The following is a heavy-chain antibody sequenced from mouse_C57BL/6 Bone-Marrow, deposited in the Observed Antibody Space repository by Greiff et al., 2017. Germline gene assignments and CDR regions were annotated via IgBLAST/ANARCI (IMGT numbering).Heavy chain of an antibody. V-gene: IGHV1-20*01. D-gene: IGHD2-2*01. J-gene: IGHJ2*01. Sequence: VQLQQSGPELVKPGDSVKISCKASGYSFTGYFMNWVMQSHGKSLEWIGRINPYNGDTFYNQKFKGKATLTVDKSSSTAHMELRSLTSEDSAVYDCARGYGYPAYFDYWGQGTTLTVSS. CDR2: INPYNGDT. CDR1: GYSFTGYF. CDR3: ARGYGYPAYFDY.